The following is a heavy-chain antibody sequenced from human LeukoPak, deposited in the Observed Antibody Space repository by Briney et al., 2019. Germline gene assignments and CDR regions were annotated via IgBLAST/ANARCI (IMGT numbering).Heavy chain of an antibody. CDR3: ARVGSGWSPVDY. V-gene: IGHV3-48*03. CDR2: ISSSGSTI. Sequence: AGGSLRLSCAASGFTFSSYEMNWVRQAPGKGLEWVSYISSSGSTIYYADSVKGRFTISRDNAKNSLYLQMSSLRAEDTSVYYCARVGSGWSPVDYWGQGTLVTVSS. J-gene: IGHJ4*02. CDR1: GFTFSSYE. D-gene: IGHD6-19*01.